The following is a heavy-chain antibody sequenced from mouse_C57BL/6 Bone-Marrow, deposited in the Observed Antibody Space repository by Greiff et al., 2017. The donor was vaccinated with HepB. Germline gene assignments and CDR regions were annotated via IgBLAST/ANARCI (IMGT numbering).Heavy chain of an antibody. V-gene: IGHV1-50*01. CDR2: IDPSDSYT. Sequence: QVQLQQPGAELVKPGASVKLSCKASGYTFTSYWMQWVKQRPGQGLEWIGEIDPSDSYTNYNQKFKGKATLTVDTSSSTAYMQLSSLTSEDSAVYYCARRGEGLRLEYYYAMDYWGQGTSVTVSS. CDR3: ARRGEGLRLEYYYAMDY. J-gene: IGHJ4*01. D-gene: IGHD2-4*01. CDR1: GYTFTSYW.